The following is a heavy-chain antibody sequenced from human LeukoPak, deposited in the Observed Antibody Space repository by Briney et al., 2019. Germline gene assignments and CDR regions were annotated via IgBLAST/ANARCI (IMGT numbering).Heavy chain of an antibody. J-gene: IGHJ4*02. CDR1: GGSISSGSYY. D-gene: IGHD5-18*01. Sequence: TSQTLSLTCTVSGGSISSGSYYWSWIRQPAWKGLEWIGRIYTSGSTNYNPSLKSRVTISVDTSKNQFSLKLSSVTAADTAVYYCARDHGYSYGYSLSGHFDYWGQGTLVTVSS. V-gene: IGHV4-61*02. CDR2: IYTSGST. CDR3: ARDHGYSYGYSLSGHFDY.